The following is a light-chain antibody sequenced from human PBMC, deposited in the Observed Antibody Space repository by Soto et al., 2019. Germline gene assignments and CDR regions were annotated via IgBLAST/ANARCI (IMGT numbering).Light chain of an antibody. J-gene: IGKJ4*01. CDR2: DTS. V-gene: IGKV3-15*01. Sequence: EVVMTQSPATLSVSPGQVSTLSCRASQGIGETLAWYQHKPGQTPRLLIYDTSTRATGVPARLSGSRYGPELTLTINSMQYEDFAIYYCQPYNNWTLTFGGGTKVDIK. CDR3: QPYNNWTLT. CDR1: QGIGET.